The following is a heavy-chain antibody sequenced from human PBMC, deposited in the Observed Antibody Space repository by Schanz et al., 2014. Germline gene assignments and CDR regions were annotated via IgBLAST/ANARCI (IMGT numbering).Heavy chain of an antibody. CDR1: GTSITSSTYY. CDR2: ISYSGNT. D-gene: IGHD3-22*01. CDR3: ARPSSVVGITGWFDT. J-gene: IGHJ5*02. Sequence: QLQLRESGPGLVKPSETLSLICSVSGTSITSSTYYWGWIRQPPGKGPEWIGSISYSGNTYYTPSLKSRVPIPLDTPKTQFPLKLPSVPAADTAVYYCARPSSVVGITGWFDTWGQGTLVTVSS. V-gene: IGHV4-39*01.